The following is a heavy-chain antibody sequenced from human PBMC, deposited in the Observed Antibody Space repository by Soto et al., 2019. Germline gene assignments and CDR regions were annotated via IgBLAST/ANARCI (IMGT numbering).Heavy chain of an antibody. Sequence: EVQLLESGGGLVQPGGSLRLSCAASGFTFSSYAMSWVRQAPGKGLEWVSAIIGSGSSTYYADSVKGRFTISRDNSKNTLYLQMNSMRAEDTAVYYCATATVQCYWGQGTLVTVSS. D-gene: IGHD4-17*01. CDR2: IIGSGSST. CDR1: GFTFSSYA. V-gene: IGHV3-23*01. CDR3: ATATVQCY. J-gene: IGHJ1*01.